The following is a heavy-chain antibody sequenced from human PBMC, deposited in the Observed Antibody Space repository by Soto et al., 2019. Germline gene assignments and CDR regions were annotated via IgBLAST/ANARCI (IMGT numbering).Heavy chain of an antibody. J-gene: IGHJ4*02. CDR1: GYTFTSYG. D-gene: IGHD2-8*01. V-gene: IGHV1-18*01. CDR2: ISPSSGVT. CDR3: AREMCTRTGPLILFDY. Sequence: QVQLVQSEGEVRKPGASVKVSCRASGYTFTSYGIIWVRQAPGQGLEWMGYISPSSGVTRYAQNLQGRVTLTTDTSTTTAYMELRSLSSDDTAIYYCAREMCTRTGPLILFDYWGLGALVTVSS.